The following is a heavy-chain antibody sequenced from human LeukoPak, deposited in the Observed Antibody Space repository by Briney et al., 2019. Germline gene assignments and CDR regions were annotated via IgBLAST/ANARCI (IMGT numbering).Heavy chain of an antibody. CDR1: GGPISSYY. D-gene: IGHD3-10*01. J-gene: IGHJ2*01. CDR3: ARWAPTMVRGVPPHWYFDL. Sequence: PSETLSLTCTVSGGPISSYYWSWVRQPPGKGLEWIGYIYYSGSTNYNPSLKSRVTISVDTSKNQFSLKLSSVTAADTAVYYCARWAPTMVRGVPPHWYFDLWGRGTLVTVSS. CDR2: IYYSGST. V-gene: IGHV4-59*01.